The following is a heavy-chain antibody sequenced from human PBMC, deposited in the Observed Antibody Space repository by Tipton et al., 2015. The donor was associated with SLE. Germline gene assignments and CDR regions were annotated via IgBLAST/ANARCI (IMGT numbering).Heavy chain of an antibody. CDR1: GGSMTNYY. J-gene: IGHJ5*02. D-gene: IGHD3-9*01. V-gene: IGHV4-59*12. CDR3: ARTKLRYFDWPYNWFDP. CDR2: IYYSGST. Sequence: TLSLTCIVSGGSMTNYYWSWIRQPPGKGLEWIGSIYYSGSTYYNPSLKSRVTISVDTSKNQFSLKLSSVTAADTAVYYCARTKLRYFDWPYNWFDPWGQGTLVTVSS.